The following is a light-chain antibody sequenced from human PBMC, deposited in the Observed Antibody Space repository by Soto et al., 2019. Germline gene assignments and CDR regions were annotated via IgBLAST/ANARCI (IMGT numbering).Light chain of an antibody. V-gene: IGKV1-5*03. Sequence: DIQMTQSPSTLSASVGDRVTITCRASQSISSWLAWYQQKPGKAPKLLIYKASSLESGVPSRFSGSGSGTEFTLTISSLQPDDFATYYCQQYDNLPPYTFGQGTKLEIK. CDR1: QSISSW. J-gene: IGKJ2*01. CDR2: KAS. CDR3: QQYDNLPPYT.